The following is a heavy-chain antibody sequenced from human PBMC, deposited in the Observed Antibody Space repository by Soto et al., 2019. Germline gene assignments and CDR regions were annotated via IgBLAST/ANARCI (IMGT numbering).Heavy chain of an antibody. Sequence: HPGGYLRLSCAASGFTFSSYAMSWVRQAPRKGLEWVSGISGSGGTTNHADSVKGRFTISRDNSKNTLYLQMNSLRAEDTAFYYCAKDERCTSGTCYPGNWGQGTLVTVSS. V-gene: IGHV3-23*01. CDR2: ISGSGGTT. CDR1: GFTFSSYA. D-gene: IGHD2-8*01. J-gene: IGHJ4*02. CDR3: AKDERCTSGTCYPGN.